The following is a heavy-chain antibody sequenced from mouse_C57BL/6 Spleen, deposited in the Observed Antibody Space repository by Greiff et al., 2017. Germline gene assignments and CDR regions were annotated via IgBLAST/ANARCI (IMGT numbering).Heavy chain of an antibody. V-gene: IGHV1-26*01. Sequence: EVQLQQSGPELVKPGASVKISCKASGYTFTDYYMNWVKQSHGKSLEWIGDINPNNGGTSYNQKFKGKATLTVDKSSSTAYMELRSLTSEDSAVYYCARDYDYEGVYAMDYWGQGTSVTVSS. D-gene: IGHD2-4*01. CDR3: ARDYDYEGVYAMDY. CDR2: INPNNGGT. J-gene: IGHJ4*01. CDR1: GYTFTDYY.